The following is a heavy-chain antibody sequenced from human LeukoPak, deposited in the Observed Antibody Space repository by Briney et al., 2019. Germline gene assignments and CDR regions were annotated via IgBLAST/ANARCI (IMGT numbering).Heavy chain of an antibody. CDR3: ARGAVAGTSSYDWFDP. J-gene: IGHJ5*02. D-gene: IGHD6-19*01. Sequence: ASVKVSCKASGGTFSSYAISWVRQAPGQGLEWMGGIIPIFGTANYAQKFQGRVTITADKSTSTAYMELSSLRSEDTAVYYCARGAVAGTSSYDWFDPWGQGTLVTVSS. CDR1: GGTFSSYA. CDR2: IIPIFGTA. V-gene: IGHV1-69*06.